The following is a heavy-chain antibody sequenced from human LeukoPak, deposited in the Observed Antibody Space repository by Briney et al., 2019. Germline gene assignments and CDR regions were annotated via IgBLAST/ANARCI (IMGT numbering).Heavy chain of an antibody. CDR3: ARAAYYQNWFDP. CDR1: GGTFSSNA. J-gene: IGHJ5*02. V-gene: IGHV1-69*05. D-gene: IGHD3-10*01. CDR2: IIPIFGTA. Sequence: SVKVSCKASGGTFSSNAISWVRQVPGQGLEWMGGIIPIFGTANYAQKFQGRVTITTDESTSTAYMELSSLRSEDTAVYYCARAAYYQNWFDPWGQGTLVTVSS.